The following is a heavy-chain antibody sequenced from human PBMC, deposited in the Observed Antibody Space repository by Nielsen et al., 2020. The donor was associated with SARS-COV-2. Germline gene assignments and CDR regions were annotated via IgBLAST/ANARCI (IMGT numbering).Heavy chain of an antibody. CDR2: ISWNSGSI. CDR1: GFTFDDYA. V-gene: IGHV3-9*01. J-gene: IGHJ6*02. CDR3: ATGAAAGTGNYYYGMDV. Sequence: GGSLRLSCAASGFTFDDYAMHWVRQAPGKGLEWVSGISWNSGSIGYADSLKGRFTISRDNAKNSLYLQMNSLRAEDTALYYCATGAAAGTGNYYYGMDVWGQGTTVTVSS. D-gene: IGHD6-13*01.